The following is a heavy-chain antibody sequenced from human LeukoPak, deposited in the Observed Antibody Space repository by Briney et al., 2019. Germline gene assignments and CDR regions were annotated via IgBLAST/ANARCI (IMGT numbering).Heavy chain of an antibody. V-gene: IGHV4-59*08. J-gene: IGHJ4*02. CDR3: ARYISSGLDY. CDR1: GGSISSYY. Sequence: SETLSLTCTVSGGSISSYYWSWIRQPPGKGLEWIGYIYYTGSTNYNPSLRSRVTISVDTSKNQFSLKLSYVNAADTAVYYCARYISSGLDYWGQGTLVTVSS. CDR2: IYYTGST. D-gene: IGHD6-6*01.